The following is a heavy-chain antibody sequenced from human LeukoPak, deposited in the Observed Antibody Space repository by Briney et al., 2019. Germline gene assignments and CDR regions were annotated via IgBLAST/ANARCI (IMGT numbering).Heavy chain of an antibody. CDR3: ARGFGSSGYYYKYYFDY. CDR1: GGSISSGGYY. CDR2: IYYSGST. Sequence: PSETLSLTCTVSGGSISSGGYYWSWIRQHPGKGLEWIGYIYYSGSTYYNPSLKSRVTISVDTSKNQFSLKLSSVTAADTAVYYCARGFGSSGYYYKYYFDYWGQGALVTVSS. V-gene: IGHV4-31*03. D-gene: IGHD3-22*01. J-gene: IGHJ4*02.